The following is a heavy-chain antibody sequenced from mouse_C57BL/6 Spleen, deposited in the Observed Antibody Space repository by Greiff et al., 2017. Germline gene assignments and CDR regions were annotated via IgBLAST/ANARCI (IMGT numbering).Heavy chain of an antibody. CDR2: IDPSDSYT. CDR3: ARPYYYGSSYWYFDV. CDR1: GYTFTSYW. J-gene: IGHJ1*03. Sequence: QVQLKQPGAELVKPGASVKLSCKASGYTFTSYWMQWVKQRPGQGLEWIGEIDPSDSYTNYNQKFKGKATLTVDTSSSTAYMQLSSLTSEDSAFYYCARPYYYGSSYWYFDVWGTGTTVTVSS. D-gene: IGHD1-1*01. V-gene: IGHV1-50*01.